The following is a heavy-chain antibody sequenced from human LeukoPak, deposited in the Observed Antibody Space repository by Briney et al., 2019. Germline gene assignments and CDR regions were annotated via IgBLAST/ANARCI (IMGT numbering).Heavy chain of an antibody. D-gene: IGHD3-9*01. CDR1: GGTFSSYA. CDR2: IIPIFGTA. J-gene: IGHJ4*02. CDR3: ANSGTPHYDILTGYYFDY. V-gene: IGHV1-69*06. Sequence: SVKVSCKASGGTFSSYAISWVRQAPGQGLEWMGGIIPIFGTANYAQKFQGRVTITADKSTSTAYMELSSLRSEDTAVYYCANSGTPHYDILTGYYFDYWGQGTLVTVSS.